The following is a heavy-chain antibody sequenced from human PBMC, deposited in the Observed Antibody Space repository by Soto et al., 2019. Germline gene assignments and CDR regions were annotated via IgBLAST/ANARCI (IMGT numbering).Heavy chain of an antibody. V-gene: IGHV3-30-3*01. Sequence: GGSLRLSCAASGFTFSSYAMHWVRQAPGKGLEWVAVISYDGSNKYYADSVKGRFTISRDNSKNTLYMQMNSLRAEDTAVYSCARDLGSIVVVPAAISYYYGMDVWGQGTTVTVSS. CDR3: ARDLGSIVVVPAAISYYYGMDV. CDR1: GFTFSSYA. D-gene: IGHD2-2*01. J-gene: IGHJ6*02. CDR2: ISYDGSNK.